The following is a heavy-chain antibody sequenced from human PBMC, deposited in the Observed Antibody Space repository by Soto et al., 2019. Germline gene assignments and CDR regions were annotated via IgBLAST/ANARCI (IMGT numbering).Heavy chain of an antibody. CDR2: IYPGDSDT. CDR3: ARLGEGTTVTTIPNYYYYGMDV. CDR1: GYSFTSYW. D-gene: IGHD4-4*01. Sequence: GESLKISCKGSGYSFTSYWIGWVRQMPGKGLEWMGIIYPGDSDTRYSPSFQGQVTISAVKSISTAYLQWSSLKASDTAMYYCARLGEGTTVTTIPNYYYYGMDVWGQGTTVTVS. J-gene: IGHJ6*02. V-gene: IGHV5-51*01.